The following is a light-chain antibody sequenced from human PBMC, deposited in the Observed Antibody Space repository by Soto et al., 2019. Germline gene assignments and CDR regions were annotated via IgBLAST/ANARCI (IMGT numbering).Light chain of an antibody. Sequence: QSVLTQPASVSGSPGQSITISCTGTSSDVGGYNFVSWYQQHPGKAPKLMIYEVTSRPSGVSNRFSGSKSGNTASLTISGLQAEDEAHYYCNSYTTISTLVFGTGTKVTVL. J-gene: IGLJ1*01. CDR3: NSYTTISTLV. CDR1: SSDVGGYNF. V-gene: IGLV2-14*03. CDR2: EVT.